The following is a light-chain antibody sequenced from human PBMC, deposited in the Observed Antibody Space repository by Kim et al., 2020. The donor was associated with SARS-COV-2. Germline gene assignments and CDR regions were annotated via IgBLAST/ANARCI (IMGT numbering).Light chain of an antibody. CDR3: GTWDSNLSVYV. J-gene: IGLJ1*01. CDR2: DND. V-gene: IGLV1-51*01. Sequence: GQKVTISCSGSSSNIENNYVSWSQQVPGTAPKLLIFDNDERPSGIPDRFSGSKSGTSATLGITGLQTGDEADYYCGTWDSNLSVYVFGTGTKVTVL. CDR1: SSNIENNY.